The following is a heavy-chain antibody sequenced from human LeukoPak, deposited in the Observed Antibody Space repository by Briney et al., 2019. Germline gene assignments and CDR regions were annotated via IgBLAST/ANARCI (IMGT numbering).Heavy chain of an antibody. Sequence: PGGSLRLSCTSAGFTLGDYAMSWVRQAPGKGLEWVGFIRSKAYGGTTEYAASVKGRFTISRDDSKSIAYLQMNSLKTEDTAVYYCTRFVGVGATVLAVFDYWGQGTLVTVSS. CDR3: TRFVGVGATVLAVFDY. V-gene: IGHV3-49*04. CDR1: GFTLGDYA. D-gene: IGHD1-26*01. J-gene: IGHJ4*02. CDR2: IRSKAYGGTT.